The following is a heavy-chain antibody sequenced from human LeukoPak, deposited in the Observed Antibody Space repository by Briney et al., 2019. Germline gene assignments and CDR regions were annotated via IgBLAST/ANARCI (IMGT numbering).Heavy chain of an antibody. CDR2: ISYDGSNK. D-gene: IGHD1-26*01. J-gene: IGHJ6*02. CDR1: GFTFSSYA. Sequence: PGGSLRLSCAASGFTFSSYAMHWVRQAPGKGLEWVAVISYDGSNKYYADSMKGRFTISRDNSKNTLYLQMNSLRAEDTAVYYCAKDSGSFYYYYYGMDVWGQGTTVTVSS. CDR3: AKDSGSFYYYYYGMDV. V-gene: IGHV3-30-3*01.